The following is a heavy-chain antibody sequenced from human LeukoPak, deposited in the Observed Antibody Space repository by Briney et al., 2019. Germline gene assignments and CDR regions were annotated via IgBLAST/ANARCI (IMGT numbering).Heavy chain of an antibody. CDR3: ARAALGGVSSGMGY. CDR2: IIPIFGTA. D-gene: IGHD3-22*01. Sequence: SVKVSCKASGGTFSSYAISWVRQAPGQGLEWMGGIIPIFGTANYAQKFQGRVTITTDESTSTAYMELSSQRSEDTAVYYRARAALGGVSSGMGYWGQGTLVTVSS. J-gene: IGHJ4*02. V-gene: IGHV1-69*05. CDR1: GGTFSSYA.